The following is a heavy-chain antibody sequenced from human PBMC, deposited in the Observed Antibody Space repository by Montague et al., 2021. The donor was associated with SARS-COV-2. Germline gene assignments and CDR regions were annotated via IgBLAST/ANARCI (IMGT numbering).Heavy chain of an antibody. V-gene: IGHV3-53*01. CDR2: IYSGGST. D-gene: IGHD5-12*01. Sequence: SLRLSCAASGFPVSSNYMSWVRQAPGKGLEWVSVIYSGGSTYYADSVKGRFTISRHNSKNTLYLQMNSLRAKDTAVYYCAKGYSGYDWGVYYYYYMDVWGKGTTVTVSS. CDR1: GFPVSSNY. J-gene: IGHJ6*03. CDR3: AKGYSGYDWGVYYYYYMDV.